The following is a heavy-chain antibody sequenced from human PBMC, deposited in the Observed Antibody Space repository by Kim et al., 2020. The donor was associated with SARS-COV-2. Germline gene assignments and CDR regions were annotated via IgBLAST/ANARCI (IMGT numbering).Heavy chain of an antibody. CDR3: ARAGGDSYYGMDI. Sequence: GGSLRLSCAASGFSISRNYMNWVRQAPGEGLEWVSVIYSGGSTLYADSVKGRFTVSRDISKSTVYLQMNSLRADDTAVYYCARAGGDSYYGMDIWGQGTT. CDR1: GFSISRNY. D-gene: IGHD2-21*02. CDR2: IYSGGST. V-gene: IGHV3-53*01. J-gene: IGHJ6*02.